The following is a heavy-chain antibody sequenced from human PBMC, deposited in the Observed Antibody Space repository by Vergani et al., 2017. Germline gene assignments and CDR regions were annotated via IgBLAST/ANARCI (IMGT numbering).Heavy chain of an antibody. J-gene: IGHJ4*01. CDR1: GFTFTDYG. V-gene: IGHV3-49*04. Sequence: EVQLVESGGGLEQPGRSLRLSCRASGFTFTDYGISWVRQAPGKGLEWVGFIRNKEDGGTSEHAASVKGRFTIARDDSKAIAYLQMNILKTEDTAVYYCTTGFPGSSWSTYWGQGTLVTVSS. CDR3: TTGFPGSSWSTY. D-gene: IGHD6-13*01. CDR2: IRNKEDGGTS.